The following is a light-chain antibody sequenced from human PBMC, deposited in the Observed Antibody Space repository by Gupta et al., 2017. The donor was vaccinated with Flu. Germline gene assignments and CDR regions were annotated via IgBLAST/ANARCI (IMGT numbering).Light chain of an antibody. J-gene: IGLJ1*01. CDR2: EVS. CDR1: SSDVGGYNY. Sequence: SSVLRTASVSGSPGQSITISCTGTSSDVGGYNYVSWYQHHPGKAPKLMIYEVSHRPSGVSFRFSGSKSGNTASLTISGLQADDEADYHCSSYASSSTTVFGTGTKVTVL. V-gene: IGLV2-14*01. CDR3: SSYASSSTTV.